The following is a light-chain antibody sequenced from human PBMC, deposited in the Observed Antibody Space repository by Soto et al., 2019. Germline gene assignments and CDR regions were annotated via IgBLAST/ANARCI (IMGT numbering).Light chain of an antibody. CDR3: QQYKAYPYT. J-gene: IGKJ3*01. CDR1: QDISNE. CDR2: DAS. V-gene: IGKV1-16*02. Sequence: DIPLTQSPSSLSASVGDRVTITCRASQDISNELTWFQQKPGKAPKSLIYDASSLQSGAPSKFSGSGSGTDFPLTISSLQPEDFATYYCQQYKAYPYTFGPGTKVDIK.